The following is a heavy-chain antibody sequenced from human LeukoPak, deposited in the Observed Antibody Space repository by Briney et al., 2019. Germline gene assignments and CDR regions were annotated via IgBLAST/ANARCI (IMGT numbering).Heavy chain of an antibody. J-gene: IGHJ6*02. D-gene: IGHD6-19*01. CDR2: INPNSGGT. V-gene: IGHV1-2*04. CDR1: GYTFTGYY. CDR3: ARGEEEWLASFSVDV. Sequence: ASVKVSCKASGYTFTGYYMHWVRQALGQGLEWMGWINPNSGGTNYAQKFQGWVTMTRDTSISTAYMELSRLRSDDTAVYYCARGEEEWLASFSVDVWGQGTTVTVSS.